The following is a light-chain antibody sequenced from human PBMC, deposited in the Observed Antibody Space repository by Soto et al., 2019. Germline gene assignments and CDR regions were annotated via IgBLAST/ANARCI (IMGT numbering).Light chain of an antibody. Sequence: DVVMTQSPLSLPVTLGQPASISCRSSQSLVYSDGYAYLNWFHQRPGQSPRRLIYKVSNRDSGVPDRFSGSGSSTNFTMKISRVEADDVGVYYCMQGTHWPPTFGRGTKVEIK. CDR3: MQGTHWPPT. V-gene: IGKV2-30*01. CDR2: KVS. J-gene: IGKJ1*01. CDR1: QSLVYSDGYAY.